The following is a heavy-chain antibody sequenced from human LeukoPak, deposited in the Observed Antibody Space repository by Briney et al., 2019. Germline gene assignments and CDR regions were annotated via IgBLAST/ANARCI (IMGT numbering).Heavy chain of an antibody. Sequence: SETLSLTCTVSGGSISSGGYYWSWIRQHPGKGLEWIGYIYYSGSTYYNPSLKSRVTISVDTSKNQFSLKLSSVTAADTAVYYCARGQSIAVAGTNFDYWGQGTLVTVSS. J-gene: IGHJ4*02. CDR3: ARGQSIAVAGTNFDY. CDR1: GGSISSGGYY. CDR2: IYYSGST. V-gene: IGHV4-31*03. D-gene: IGHD6-19*01.